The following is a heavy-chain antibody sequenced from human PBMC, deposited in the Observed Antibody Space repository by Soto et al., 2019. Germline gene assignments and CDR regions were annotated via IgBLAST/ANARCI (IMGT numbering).Heavy chain of an antibody. V-gene: IGHV5-51*01. D-gene: IGHD2-2*01. CDR1: GYSFTSYW. CDR3: ARQGSSTSRPYYYYYYGMDV. CDR2: IYPGDSDT. Sequence: PGESLKISCKGSGYSFTSYWIGWVRQMPGKGLEWMGIIYPGDSDTRYSPSFQGQVTISADKSISTAYLQWSSLKASYTAMHYCARQGSSTSRPYYYYYYGMDVWGQGTTVTVSS. J-gene: IGHJ6*02.